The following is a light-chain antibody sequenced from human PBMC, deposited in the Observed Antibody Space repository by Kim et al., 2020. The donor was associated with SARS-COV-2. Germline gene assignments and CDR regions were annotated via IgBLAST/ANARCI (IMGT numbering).Light chain of an antibody. V-gene: IGLV1-40*01. J-gene: IGLJ1*01. CDR2: GNS. CDR1: SSNIGAGYD. CDR3: QSYDTSLSAPYV. Sequence: VTISCTGSSSNIGAGYDVHWYQQLPGTGPKLLIYGNSNRPSGVPDRFFGSKSGTSASLAITGLQAEDEADYYCQSYDTSLSAPYVFGTGTKVTVL.